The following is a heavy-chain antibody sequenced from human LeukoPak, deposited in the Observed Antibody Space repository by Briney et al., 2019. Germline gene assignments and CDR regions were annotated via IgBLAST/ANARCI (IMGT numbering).Heavy chain of an antibody. V-gene: IGHV5-51*01. Sequence: KAGESLKISCKGSGYSFTSYWIGWVRQMPGKGLEWMGIIYPGDSDTRYSPSFQGQVTISADKSISTAYLQWSSLKASDTAMYYCARNIMVRGVIIGNDYWGQGTLVTVSS. CDR3: ARNIMVRGVIIGNDY. D-gene: IGHD3-10*01. CDR2: IYPGDSDT. CDR1: GYSFTSYW. J-gene: IGHJ4*02.